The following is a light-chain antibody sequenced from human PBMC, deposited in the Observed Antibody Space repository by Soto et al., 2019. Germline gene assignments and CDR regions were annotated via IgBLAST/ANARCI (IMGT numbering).Light chain of an antibody. Sequence: QSALTQPASVSGSPGQSITISCTGTSRDVGGYNYVSWYQQHPGKAPKIMIYEVSNRPSGVSNRFSGSKSGNTASLTISGLQAEDYADYYCSSYTSSSIDYVFGTGTKVTVL. CDR2: EVS. J-gene: IGLJ1*01. CDR1: SRDVGGYNY. V-gene: IGLV2-14*01. CDR3: SSYTSSSIDYV.